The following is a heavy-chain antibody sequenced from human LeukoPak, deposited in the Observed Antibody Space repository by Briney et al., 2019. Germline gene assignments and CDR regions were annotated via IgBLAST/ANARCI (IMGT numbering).Heavy chain of an antibody. CDR3: AKSYYDFWSGFDY. CDR2: ISGSGGST. D-gene: IGHD3-3*01. Sequence: GGSLRLSCAASGFTFSSYAMSWVRQAPGKGLEWVSAISGSGGSTYYADSVKGRFTISRDNSKNTLYLQMNSLRAEDTAAYYCAKSYYDFWSGFDYWGQGTLVTVSS. V-gene: IGHV3-23*01. CDR1: GFTFSSYA. J-gene: IGHJ4*02.